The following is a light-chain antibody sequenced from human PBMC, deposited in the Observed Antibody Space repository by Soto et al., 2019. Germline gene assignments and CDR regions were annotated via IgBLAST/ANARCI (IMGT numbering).Light chain of an antibody. CDR3: ASWDNSLSVVV. CDR1: TSNIGNNY. CDR2: DSD. J-gene: IGLJ3*02. V-gene: IGLV1-51*01. Sequence: QSVLTQPPSVSAAPGQRVTISCSGSTSNIGNNYVSWYQQLPGTAPNLLIYDSDKRPSGVPDRFSGSKSGTSATLGITGLQTGDEADYFCASWDNSLSVVVFGGRTKLTVL.